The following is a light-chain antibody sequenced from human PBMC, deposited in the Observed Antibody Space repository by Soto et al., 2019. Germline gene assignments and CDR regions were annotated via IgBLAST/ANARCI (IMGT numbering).Light chain of an antibody. CDR2: WAS. CDR3: QHYSTTLLT. CDR1: QSVLSSSNNQNY. J-gene: IGKJ4*01. V-gene: IGKV4-1*01. Sequence: DIVMTQSPDSLAVSLGERATINCKSSQSVLSSSNNQNYLAWYQQKPGQPPKLLIYWASTRESGVPDRFSGSGSGTDFTLTISSLQAEDVAVYYCQHYSTTLLTFGGGTKVDIK.